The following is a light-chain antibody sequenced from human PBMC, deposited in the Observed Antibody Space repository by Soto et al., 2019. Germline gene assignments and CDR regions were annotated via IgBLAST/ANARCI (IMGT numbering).Light chain of an antibody. J-gene: IGLJ1*01. Sequence: QSVLTQPPSVSAAPGQNVTISCTGTSSDVGSYNLVSWYQQHPGKAPKLMIYEGSKRPSGVSNRFSGSKSGNTASLTISGLQAEDEADYYCCSYAGSSTYVFGTGTKLTVL. V-gene: IGLV2-23*01. CDR1: SSDVGSYNL. CDR2: EGS. CDR3: CSYAGSSTYV.